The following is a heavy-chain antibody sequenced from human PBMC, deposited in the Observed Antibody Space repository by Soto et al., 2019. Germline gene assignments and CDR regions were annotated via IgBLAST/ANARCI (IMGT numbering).Heavy chain of an antibody. CDR3: AKDKFNDYGDY. CDR2: ISGSGGST. V-gene: IGHV3-23*01. CDR1: AFSFSSYV. J-gene: IGHJ4*02. D-gene: IGHD2-8*01. Sequence: GGSLRLSCAASAFSFSSYVMSWVRQAPGKGLEWVSAISGSGGSTYYADSVKGRFTISRDNSKNTLYLQMNSLRAEDTAIYYCAKDKFNDYGDYVGQGTLVTVSS.